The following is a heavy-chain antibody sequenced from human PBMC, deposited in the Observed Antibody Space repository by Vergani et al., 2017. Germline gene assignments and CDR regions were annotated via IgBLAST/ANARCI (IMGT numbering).Heavy chain of an antibody. V-gene: IGHV3-48*01. Sequence: EVQLLESGGDLVQPGGSLRLSCAASGFTFHHYAMNWVRQAPGKGLEWVSYISSSSSTIYYADSVKGRFTISRDNAKNSLYLLMNSLRAEDTAVYYCARTRLPFDYWGQGTLVTVSS. CDR2: ISSSSSTI. CDR3: ARTRLPFDY. CDR1: GFTFHHYA. D-gene: IGHD3-16*01. J-gene: IGHJ4*02.